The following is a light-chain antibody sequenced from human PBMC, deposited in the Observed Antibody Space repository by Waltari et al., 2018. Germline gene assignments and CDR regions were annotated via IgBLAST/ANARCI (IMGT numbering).Light chain of an antibody. J-gene: IGLJ2*01. CDR2: NTS. V-gene: IGLV7-43*01. CDR3: LLHYGDGPV. Sequence: QTVVTQEPSLTVSPGGTVTLTCASSTGPVTSGYYPNWFQQKPGQPPRALIYNTSNKPPWTPARFSGSLLWGKAALTLSGVQPEDEAEYYCLLHYGDGPVFGGGTKLTDL. CDR1: TGPVTSGYY.